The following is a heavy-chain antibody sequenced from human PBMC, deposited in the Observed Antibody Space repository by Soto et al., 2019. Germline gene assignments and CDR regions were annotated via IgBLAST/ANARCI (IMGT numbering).Heavy chain of an antibody. CDR2: IYYSGST. CDR3: ARAHITIFGVVIISRDLYFDY. V-gene: IGHV4-31*03. J-gene: IGHJ4*02. Sequence: SETLSLTCTVSGGSISSGGYYWSWIRQHPGKGLEWIGYIYYSGSTYYNPSLKSRVTISVDTSKNQFSLKLSSVTAADTAVYYCARAHITIFGVVIISRDLYFDYWGQGTLVTVS. CDR1: GGSISSGGYY. D-gene: IGHD3-3*01.